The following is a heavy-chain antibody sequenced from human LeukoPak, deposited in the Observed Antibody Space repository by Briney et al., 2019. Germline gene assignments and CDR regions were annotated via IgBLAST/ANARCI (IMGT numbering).Heavy chain of an antibody. CDR2: IYYSGST. D-gene: IGHD2-2*01. V-gene: IGHV4-59*01. CDR3: ARVRSSTFYWFDP. J-gene: IGHJ5*02. CDR1: GGSISNYY. Sequence: SETLSLTCTVSGGSISNYYWSWVRQPPGKGLEWIGYIYYSGSTNYNPSLKSRVTISVDTSKNQFSLKLSSVTAADTAVYYCARVRSSTFYWFDPWGQGTLVTVSS.